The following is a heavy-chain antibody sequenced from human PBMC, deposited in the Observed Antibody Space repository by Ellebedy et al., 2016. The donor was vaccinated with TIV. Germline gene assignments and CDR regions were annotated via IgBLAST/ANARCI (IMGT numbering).Heavy chain of an antibody. CDR3: AGQWLGPFDP. CDR2: ISYDGSNK. V-gene: IGHV3-30-3*01. CDR1: GFTFSSYA. Sequence: GESLKISXAASGFTFSSYAMHWVRQAPGKGLEWVAVISYDGSNKYYADSVKGRFTISRDNSKNTLYLQMNSLRAEDTAVYYCAGQWLGPFDPWGQGTLVTVSS. D-gene: IGHD6-19*01. J-gene: IGHJ5*02.